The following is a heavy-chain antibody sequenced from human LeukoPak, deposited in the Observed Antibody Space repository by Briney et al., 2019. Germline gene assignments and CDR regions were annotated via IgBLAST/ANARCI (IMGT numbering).Heavy chain of an antibody. CDR2: IYSGGST. D-gene: IGHD4-17*01. J-gene: IGHJ4*02. V-gene: IGHV3-53*01. CDR1: GFTVSSNY. Sequence: GGSLRLSCATSGFTVSSNYMSWVRQAPGKGLEWVSIIYSGGSTYYADSVKGRFTISRDNSKNTLYLQVNSLRAEDTAVYYCAGGLDYGDYSYYFDYWGQGTLVTVSS. CDR3: AGGLDYGDYSYYFDY.